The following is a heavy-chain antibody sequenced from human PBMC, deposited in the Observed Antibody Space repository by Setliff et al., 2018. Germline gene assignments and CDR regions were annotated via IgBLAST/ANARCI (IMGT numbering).Heavy chain of an antibody. Sequence: SETLSLTCTVSGDSISSSFSNWIRQPAGKGLEWIGRIYANGGTKYNPSLKSRVTMSIDTSKNQFSLTLNSVTAADTAVYYCARGGTFRYFDFWGQGAPVTVSS. J-gene: IGHJ4*02. CDR1: GDSISSSF. CDR3: ARGGTFRYFDF. V-gene: IGHV4-4*07. D-gene: IGHD5-12*01. CDR2: IYANGGT.